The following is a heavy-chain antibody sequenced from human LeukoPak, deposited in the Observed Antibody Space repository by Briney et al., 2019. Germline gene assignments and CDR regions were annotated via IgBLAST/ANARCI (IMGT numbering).Heavy chain of an antibody. CDR1: GFTFSSYT. CDR3: TTGDYVWGSDY. J-gene: IGHJ4*02. V-gene: IGHV3-48*04. D-gene: IGHD3-16*01. Sequence: GGSLRLSCAASGFTFSSYTMNWVRQAPGKGLEWVSYISGSGDTTYYADSVQGRFTISRDNAKNSLYLQMNSLRAEDTAVYYCTTGDYVWGSDYWGQGTLVTVSS. CDR2: ISGSGDTT.